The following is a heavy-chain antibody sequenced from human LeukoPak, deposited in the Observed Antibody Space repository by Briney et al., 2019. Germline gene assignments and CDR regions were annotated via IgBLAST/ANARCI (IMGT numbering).Heavy chain of an antibody. CDR3: ARSPKRFIVVVPPYNWFDP. D-gene: IGHD2-2*01. CDR2: IYPGDSDT. CDR1: GYSFTSYW. Sequence: GESLKISGKGSGYSFTSYWIGWVRQMPGKGLEWMGIIYPGDSDTRYSPSFQGQVTISADKSISTAYLQWSSLKASDTAMYYCARSPKRFIVVVPPYNWFDPWGQGTLVTVSS. J-gene: IGHJ5*02. V-gene: IGHV5-51*01.